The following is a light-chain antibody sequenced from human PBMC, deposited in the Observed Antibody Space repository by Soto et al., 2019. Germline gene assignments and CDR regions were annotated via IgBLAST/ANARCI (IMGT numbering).Light chain of an antibody. CDR1: QSIVIW. CDR2: KAY. J-gene: IGKJ1*01. V-gene: IGKV1-5*03. CDR3: KHYNEYTCT. Sequence: IQMTQSPSPLDASVGDRVAITCRAIQSIVIWLSWYKKKRGKAPRFLVYKAYTLQTGVPSRFSGSGSWTEFTLTISSPQPDEFATYYGKHYNEYTCTFGEGTKVEIQ.